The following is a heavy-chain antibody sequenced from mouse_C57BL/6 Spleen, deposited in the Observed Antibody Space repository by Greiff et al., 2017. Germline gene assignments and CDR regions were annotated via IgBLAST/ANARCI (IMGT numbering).Heavy chain of an antibody. V-gene: IGHV10-1*01. CDR3: VRHYDDPYYYAMDY. Sequence: EVKVVESGGGLVQPKGSLKLSCAASGFSFNTYAMNWVRQAPGKGLEWVARIRSKSNNYATYYADSVKDRFTISRDDSESMLYLQMNNLKTEDTAMYYCVRHYDDPYYYAMDYWGQGTSVTVSS. D-gene: IGHD2-12*01. CDR1: GFSFNTYA. J-gene: IGHJ4*01. CDR2: IRSKSNNYAT.